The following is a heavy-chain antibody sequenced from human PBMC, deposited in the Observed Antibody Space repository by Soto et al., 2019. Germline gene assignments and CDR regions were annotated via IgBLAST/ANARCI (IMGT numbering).Heavy chain of an antibody. J-gene: IGHJ4*01. CDR2: ISAYNGKT. CDR3: ERDTGDYVWVSYRPFDY. V-gene: IGHV1-18*04. Sequence: ASVKCSLKAAGYTFTSYGISWVRQAPGQGLDCMGWISAYNGKTNYAQKLQGRVTITTDTSTSTAYMALRSLRSDEKALYYFERDTGDYVWVSYRPFDYCGHGTLVTVSS. D-gene: IGHD3-16*02. CDR1: GYTFTSYG.